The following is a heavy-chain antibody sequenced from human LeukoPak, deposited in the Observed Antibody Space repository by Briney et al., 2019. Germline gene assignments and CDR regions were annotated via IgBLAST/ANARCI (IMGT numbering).Heavy chain of an antibody. CDR1: EFIFSSYG. Sequence: GGSLRLSCAASEFIFSSYGIHWVRQAPGKGLEWVAVISYDGSNKYYADSVKGRFTISRDNSKNTLYLQMNSLRAEDTAVYYCARDGRGSGSYYWAYYGMDVWGQGTTVTVSS. V-gene: IGHV3-30*03. J-gene: IGHJ6*02. D-gene: IGHD3-10*01. CDR3: ARDGRGSGSYYWAYYGMDV. CDR2: ISYDGSNK.